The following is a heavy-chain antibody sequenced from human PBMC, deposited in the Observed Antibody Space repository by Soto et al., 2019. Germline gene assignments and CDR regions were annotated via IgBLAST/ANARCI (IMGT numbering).Heavy chain of an antibody. CDR3: ASPSGMPILGYCSSTSCYSFDY. J-gene: IGHJ4*01. D-gene: IGHD2-2*02. CDR2: INPNSGGT. CDR1: GYTFNGYY. V-gene: IGHV1-2*02. Sequence: ASVKASCKASGYTFNGYYMNWVRQAPGEGLEWMGWINPNSGGTNYAQKFQGRVTMTRETSITTAYMELSRLRSDDTAVYYCASPSGMPILGYCSSTSCYSFDYWC.